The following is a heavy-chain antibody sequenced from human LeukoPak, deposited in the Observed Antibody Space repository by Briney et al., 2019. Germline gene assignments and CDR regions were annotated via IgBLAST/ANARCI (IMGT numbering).Heavy chain of an antibody. D-gene: IGHD3-10*01. CDR2: INRDGSKK. CDR1: GFTFSDYY. CDR3: VREIFGLDY. Sequence: PGGSLRLSCAASGFTFSDYYMSWIRQAPGKGLEWVANINRDGSKKYYVDSVKGRFTISRDNAKNSLYLQMNSLRAEDAAVYYCVREIFGLDYWGQGTLVTVSS. J-gene: IGHJ4*02. V-gene: IGHV3-7*01.